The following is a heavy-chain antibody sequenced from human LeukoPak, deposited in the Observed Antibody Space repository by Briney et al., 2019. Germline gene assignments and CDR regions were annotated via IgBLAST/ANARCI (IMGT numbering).Heavy chain of an antibody. CDR2: IYYSGST. Sequence: PSETLSLTCTVSGGSISSYYWSWIRQPPGKGLEWIGYIYYSGSTNYNPSLKSRVTISVDTSKNQFSLKLSSVTAADTAVYYCARDTVVPAAILGYYYYYMDVWGKGTTVTVSS. V-gene: IGHV4-59*01. D-gene: IGHD2-2*02. CDR3: ARDTVVPAAILGYYYYYMDV. J-gene: IGHJ6*03. CDR1: GGSISSYY.